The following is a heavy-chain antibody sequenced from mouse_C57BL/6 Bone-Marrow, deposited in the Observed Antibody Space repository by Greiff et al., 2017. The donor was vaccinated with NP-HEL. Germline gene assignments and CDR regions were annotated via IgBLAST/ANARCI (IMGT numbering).Heavy chain of an antibody. V-gene: IGHV1-82*01. CDR1: GYAFSSSW. D-gene: IGHD4-1*02. Sequence: QVQLQQSGPELVKPGASVKIFCKASGYAFSSSWMNWVKQRPGKGLEWIGRIYPGDGDTNYNGKFKGKATLTADKSSSTAYMQLSSLTSEDSAVYFCAQLGYAMDYWGQGTSVTVSS. CDR3: AQLGYAMDY. CDR2: IYPGDGDT. J-gene: IGHJ4*01.